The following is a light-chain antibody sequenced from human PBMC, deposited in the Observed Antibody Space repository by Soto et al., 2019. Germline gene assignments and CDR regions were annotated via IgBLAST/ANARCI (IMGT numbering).Light chain of an antibody. V-gene: IGKV3-15*01. J-gene: IGKJ1*01. CDR3: QQYNNWPPWT. CDR2: GAS. Sequence: EIVMTQSPATLSVSPEERATLSCRASQSVSDNLAWYQQKPGQAPRLLIYGASTRATGTPARFSGSGSGTEFTLTISSPQSEDFAVYYCQQYNNWPPWTFGQGTKVEIK. CDR1: QSVSDN.